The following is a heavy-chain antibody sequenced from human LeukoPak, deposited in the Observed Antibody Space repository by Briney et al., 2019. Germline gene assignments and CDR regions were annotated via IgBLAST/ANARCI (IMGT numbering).Heavy chain of an antibody. CDR1: GGSFTAYY. CDR2: INQSGST. D-gene: IGHD3-16*01. J-gene: IGHJ6*03. Sequence: SETLSLTCAVYGGSFTAYYWSWIRQPPGKGLEWIGEINQSGSTNYNPSLKSRVTISVDTSNNQFSLKLSSVTAADTAVYYCARDLNMGQFYYNMDVWGKGTTVTVSS. CDR3: ARDLNMGQFYYNMDV. V-gene: IGHV4-34*01.